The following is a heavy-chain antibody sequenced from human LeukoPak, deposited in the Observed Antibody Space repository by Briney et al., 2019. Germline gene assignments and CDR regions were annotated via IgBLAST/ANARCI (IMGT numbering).Heavy chain of an antibody. J-gene: IGHJ4*02. CDR1: GFTFSNYA. D-gene: IGHD3-9*01. CDR2: ITGSGGNI. CDR3: AKWGGYDVLTGYYVSDY. V-gene: IGHV3-23*01. Sequence: PGASLRLSRAVSGFTFSNYAMSWVRQAPGKGLEWVSAITGSGGNIYYADSVKGRFTISRDNSKNTVFLQMNSLRAEDTAVYYCAKWGGYDVLTGYYVSDYWGQGTLVTVSS.